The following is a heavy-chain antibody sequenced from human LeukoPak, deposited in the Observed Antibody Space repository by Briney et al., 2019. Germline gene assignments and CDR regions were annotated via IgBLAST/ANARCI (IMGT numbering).Heavy chain of an antibody. Sequence: GRSLRLSCAASGFTFSSYGMHWGRQAPGKGLEWVTVIWYDGSNKYYADSVKGRFTISRDNSKNTLYLQMNSLRAEDTAVYYCVRSSMAPAGPFDYWGQGILVTVSS. J-gene: IGHJ4*02. CDR1: GFTFSSYG. V-gene: IGHV3-33*01. CDR2: IWYDGSNK. D-gene: IGHD6-13*01. CDR3: VRSSMAPAGPFDY.